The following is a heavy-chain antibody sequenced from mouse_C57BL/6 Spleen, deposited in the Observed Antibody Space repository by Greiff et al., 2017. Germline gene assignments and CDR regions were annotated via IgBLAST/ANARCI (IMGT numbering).Heavy chain of an antibody. CDR2: IYPGSGST. J-gene: IGHJ4*01. D-gene: IGHD2-1*01. Sequence: QVQLQQPGAELVKPGASVKMSCKASGYTFTSYWITWVKQRPGQGLEWIGDIYPGSGSTNYNEKFKSKATLTVDTSSSTAYMQLSSLTSEDSAVYYCARAGNSRGYYAMYYWGQGTSVTVSS. CDR1: GYTFTSYW. V-gene: IGHV1-55*01. CDR3: ARAGNSRGYYAMYY.